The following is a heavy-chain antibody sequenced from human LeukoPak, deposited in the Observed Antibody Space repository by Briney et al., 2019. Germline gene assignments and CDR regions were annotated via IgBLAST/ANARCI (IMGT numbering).Heavy chain of an antibody. CDR2: IIPIFGTA. V-gene: IGHV1-69*13. CDR1: GGTFSSYA. Sequence: SVKVSCKASGGTFSSYAISWVRQAPGQGLEWMGGIIPIFGTANYAQKFQGRVTITADESTSTAYMELSSLRSEDTAVYYCARVLLVLRYFDWMIEGAFDYWGQGTLVTVSS. CDR3: ARVLLVLRYFDWMIEGAFDY. J-gene: IGHJ4*02. D-gene: IGHD3-9*01.